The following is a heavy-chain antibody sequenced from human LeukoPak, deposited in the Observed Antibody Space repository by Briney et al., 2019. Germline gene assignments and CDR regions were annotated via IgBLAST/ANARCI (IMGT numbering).Heavy chain of an antibody. J-gene: IGHJ4*02. CDR2: IYTSGST. CDR1: GYSISSGYY. CDR3: ARDLGVTMIVVV. Sequence: SETLSLTCTVSGYSISSGYYWGWIRQPPGKGLEWIGRIYTSGSTNYNPSLKSRVTISVDTSKNQFSLKLSSVTAADTAVYYCARDLGVTMIVVVWGQGTLVTVSS. D-gene: IGHD3-22*01. V-gene: IGHV4-38-2*02.